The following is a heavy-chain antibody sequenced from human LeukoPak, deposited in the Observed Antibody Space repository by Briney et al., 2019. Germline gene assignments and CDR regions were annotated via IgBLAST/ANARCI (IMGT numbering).Heavy chain of an antibody. V-gene: IGHV3-48*01. CDR2: ISSSSSTI. Sequence: PGGSMRLSCAASGFTFSSYSMNWVRQAPGKGLEWVSYISSSSSTIYYADTVKGRFTITRDNAKNTLYLQMNSLRAEDTVVYYCARSRYSSSSGDFDYWGQGTLVTVSS. CDR3: ARSRYSSSSGDFDY. J-gene: IGHJ4*02. CDR1: GFTFSSYS. D-gene: IGHD6-6*01.